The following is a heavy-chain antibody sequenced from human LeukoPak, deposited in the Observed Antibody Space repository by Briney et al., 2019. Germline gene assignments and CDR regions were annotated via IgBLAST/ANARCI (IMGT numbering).Heavy chain of an antibody. Sequence: SETLSLTCTVSGGSISSYYWGWIRQAPGKGLEWIGSIYYSGSTYYNPSLKSRVTISIDTSKNQFSLKLSSVTAADTAVYYCARAVGSGSFQTYYYYMDVWGKGTTVTISS. CDR1: GGSISSYY. V-gene: IGHV4-39*07. J-gene: IGHJ6*03. D-gene: IGHD3-10*01. CDR2: IYYSGST. CDR3: ARAVGSGSFQTYYYYMDV.